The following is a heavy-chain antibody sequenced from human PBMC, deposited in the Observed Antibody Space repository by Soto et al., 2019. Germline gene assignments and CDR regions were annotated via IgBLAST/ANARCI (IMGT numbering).Heavy chain of an antibody. CDR3: ARDESATAAFEI. J-gene: IGHJ3*02. V-gene: IGHV4-31*03. Sequence: QVQLQESGPGLVKPSQTLSLTCTVSGGSISSGGYYWSWCRQNPGKGLEWIGYIYYSGTTNYNPSLKSRLTISVDTSKSQFSLKMNSMTAADTAVYYCARDESATAAFEIWGQGTMVTVSS. CDR1: GGSISSGGYY. D-gene: IGHD5-12*01. CDR2: IYYSGTT.